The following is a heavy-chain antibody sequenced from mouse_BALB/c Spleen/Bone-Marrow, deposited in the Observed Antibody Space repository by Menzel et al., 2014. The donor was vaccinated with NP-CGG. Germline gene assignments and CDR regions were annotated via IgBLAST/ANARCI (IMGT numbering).Heavy chain of an antibody. CDR2: ISDGGSYT. D-gene: IGHD1-1*01. V-gene: IGHV5-4*02. CDR1: GFTFSDYY. J-gene: IGHJ1*01. CDR3: AREYGTSYDYYFDV. Sequence: EVKLMESGGGLVKPGGSLKLSCAASGFTFSDYYMYWVRQTPEKRLEWVATISDGGSYTYYPDSVKGRFTVSRDNAKNNLCLQMSSLKSEDTAMYYCAREYGTSYDYYFDVWGAGTTVTVSS.